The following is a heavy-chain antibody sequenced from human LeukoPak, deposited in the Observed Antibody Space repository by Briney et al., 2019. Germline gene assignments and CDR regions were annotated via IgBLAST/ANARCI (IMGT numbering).Heavy chain of an antibody. CDR2: IYTSGST. CDR1: GGSISSGSYY. D-gene: IGHD5-18*01. V-gene: IGHV4-61*02. J-gene: IGHJ4*02. CDR3: ARELDTAMVTYYFDY. Sequence: PSQTLSLTCTVSGGSISSGSYYWSWIRRPAGKGLEWIGRIYTSGSTNYNPSLKSRVTISVDTSKNQFSLKLSSVTAADTAVYYCARELDTAMVTYYFDYWGQGTLVTVSS.